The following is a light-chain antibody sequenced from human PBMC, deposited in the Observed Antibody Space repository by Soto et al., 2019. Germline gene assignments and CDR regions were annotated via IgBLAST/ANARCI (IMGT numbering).Light chain of an antibody. J-gene: IGKJ3*01. V-gene: IGKV3-20*01. CDR1: QSVSSSY. CDR2: GAS. CDR3: QQYGSSVFT. Sequence: EIVLTQSPGTLSLSPGERATLSCRASQSVSSSYLAWYQQKPGQAPRLLIYGASSRATGIPDRFSGSGSGTDSTLPISRLEPEDFAVYYCQQYGSSVFTFGPGTKVDIK.